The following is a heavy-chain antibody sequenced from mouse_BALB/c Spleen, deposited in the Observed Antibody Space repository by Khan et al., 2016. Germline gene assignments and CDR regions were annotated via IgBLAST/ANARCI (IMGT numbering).Heavy chain of an antibody. D-gene: IGHD1-2*01. V-gene: IGHV4-1*02. CDR3: ARLHYYGWFAY. CDR2: INPDSSTI. CDR1: GCAFSRYW. Sequence: EVQLLESGGGLVKPGGSLKLSCAASGCAFSRYWMSWVRQAPGKGLEWIGDINPDSSTINYTQSLKDKFIISRETAKNQLYLQMSKVRSEDTALYYCARLHYYGWFAYWGQGTLVTVSA. J-gene: IGHJ3*01.